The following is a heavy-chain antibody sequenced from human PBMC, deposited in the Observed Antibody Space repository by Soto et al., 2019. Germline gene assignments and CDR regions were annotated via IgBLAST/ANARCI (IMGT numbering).Heavy chain of an antibody. CDR1: GGSSGSGGYC. CDR3: ARAGSTWRYFFEY. V-gene: IGHV4-31*03. D-gene: IGHD6-13*01. J-gene: IGHJ4*02. Sequence: SETMSLSCTVSGGSSGSGGYCWSWIRQHPGKGLEWIGYIYYSGSTYYNPSLKSRVTISVDTSKNQFSLKLSSVTAADTAVYYCARAGSTWRYFFEYWGQGSLVTVSS. CDR2: IYYSGST.